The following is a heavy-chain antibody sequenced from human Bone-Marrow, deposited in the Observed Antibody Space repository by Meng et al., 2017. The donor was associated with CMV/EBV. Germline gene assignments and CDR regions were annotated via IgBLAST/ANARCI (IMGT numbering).Heavy chain of an antibody. CDR3: ARGVRGSGSYSFDH. CDR2: ISAKNGNT. V-gene: IGHV1-18*01. Sequence: KTSRYIFNTYGISWVQQVPGKGLEWMGWISAKNGNTNYAQSLQDRVTMTTDTSTTTVYMELRSLRSDDTAMYYCARGVRGSGSYSFDHWGQGTLVTVSS. D-gene: IGHD3-10*01. CDR1: RYIFNTYG. J-gene: IGHJ4*02.